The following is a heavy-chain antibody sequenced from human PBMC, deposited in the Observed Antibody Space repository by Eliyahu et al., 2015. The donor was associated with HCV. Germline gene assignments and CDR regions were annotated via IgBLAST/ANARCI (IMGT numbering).Heavy chain of an antibody. CDR1: GGSISSYY. CDR2: THYTGST. CDR3: ARDGRESDFWSGYSFDY. D-gene: IGHD3-3*01. J-gene: IGHJ4*02. Sequence: QVQLQESGPGLVKPSETLSLTCTVSGGSISSYYWSWIRQSPGKGLEWIGNTHYTGSTNYNPSLKSRVSISVDTSKNQFSLKLSSVTAADTVVYYCARDGRESDFWSGYSFDYWGQGTLVTVSS. V-gene: IGHV4-59*01.